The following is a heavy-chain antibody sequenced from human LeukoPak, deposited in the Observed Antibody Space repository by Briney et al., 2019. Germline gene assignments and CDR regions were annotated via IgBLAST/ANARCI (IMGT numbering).Heavy chain of an antibody. CDR1: VGSISSSSYY. V-gene: IGHV4-39*07. CDR3: AREVFDRSAYYY. CDR2: IYYSGST. D-gene: IGHD3-22*01. Sequence: SETLSLTCAVSVGSISSSSYYWGWIRQPPGKGLEWIGNIYYSGSTYYNPSLKSRVIISVDTSKNQFSLKLSSVTAADTAVYYCAREVFDRSAYYYWGQGTLVTVSS. J-gene: IGHJ4*02.